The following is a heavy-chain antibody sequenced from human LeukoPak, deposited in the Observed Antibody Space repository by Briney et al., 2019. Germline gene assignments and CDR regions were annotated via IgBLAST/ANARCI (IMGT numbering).Heavy chain of an antibody. J-gene: IGHJ6*02. Sequence: GGSLRLSCAASGFTFSSYGMHWVRQAPGKGLEWVAVIWYDGSNKYYADSVKGRFTISRDNAKNSLYLQMNSLRAEDTAVYYCARDGRRYSYGFRYYYGMDGWGHATTVTASS. CDR1: GFTFSSYG. V-gene: IGHV3-33*01. CDR2: IWYDGSNK. D-gene: IGHD5-18*01. CDR3: ARDGRRYSYGFRYYYGMDG.